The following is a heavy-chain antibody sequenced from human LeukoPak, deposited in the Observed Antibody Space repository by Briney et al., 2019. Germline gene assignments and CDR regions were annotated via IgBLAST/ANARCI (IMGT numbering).Heavy chain of an antibody. D-gene: IGHD2-8*01. Sequence: SVKVSCKASGGTFSSYAISWVRQAPGQGLEWMGGIIPIFGTANYAQKFQGRVTITTDESTSTAYMEQSSLRSEDTAVYYCARSVLMVYAPPNDYYYMDVWGKGTTVTVSS. CDR1: GGTFSSYA. CDR2: IIPIFGTA. V-gene: IGHV1-69*05. CDR3: ARSVLMVYAPPNDYYYMDV. J-gene: IGHJ6*03.